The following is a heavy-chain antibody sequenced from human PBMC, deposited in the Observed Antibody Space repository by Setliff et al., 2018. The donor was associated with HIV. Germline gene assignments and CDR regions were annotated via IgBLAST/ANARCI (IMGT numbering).Heavy chain of an antibody. D-gene: IGHD3-3*01. CDR3: ARLSQRIRIFGVINRGEEFDI. CDR1: GYSFPNNW. CDR2: IYPENSDA. Sequence: PGESLKISCKGSGYSFPNNWIGWVRQMSGKGLEWMGFIYPENSDARYSPSFGGQVTISADNSNTTAYLQWSSLKASDTAMYFCARLSQRIRIFGVINRGEEFDIWGQGTMVTVSS. V-gene: IGHV5-51*01. J-gene: IGHJ3*02.